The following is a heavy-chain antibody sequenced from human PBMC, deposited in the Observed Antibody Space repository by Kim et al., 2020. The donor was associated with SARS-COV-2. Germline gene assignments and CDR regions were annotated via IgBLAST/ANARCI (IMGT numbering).Heavy chain of an antibody. Sequence: FTISRDNSKNTLYLQMNSRRAEDTAVYYCARDETYYYDSSGPRGFYFDYWGQGTLVTVSS. D-gene: IGHD3-22*01. J-gene: IGHJ4*02. V-gene: IGHV3-30*07. CDR3: ARDETYYYDSSGPRGFYFDY.